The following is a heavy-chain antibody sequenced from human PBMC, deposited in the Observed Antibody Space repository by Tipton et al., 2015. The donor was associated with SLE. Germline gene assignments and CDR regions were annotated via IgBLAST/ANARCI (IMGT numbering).Heavy chain of an antibody. CDR2: INHSGST. CDR1: GGSFSGYY. J-gene: IGHJ4*02. CDR3: ARHADTARLLDY. D-gene: IGHD5-18*01. Sequence: LRLSCALYGGSFSGYYWSWIRQPPGKGLEWIGEINHSGSTNYNPSLNSRLTIPVDTSKNQFSLKLTSVTAADTAVYYCARHADTARLLDYWGQGTLVSVSS. V-gene: IGHV4-34*01.